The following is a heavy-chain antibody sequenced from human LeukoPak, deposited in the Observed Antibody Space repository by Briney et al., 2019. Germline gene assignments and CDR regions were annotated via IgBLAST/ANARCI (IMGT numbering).Heavy chain of an antibody. J-gene: IGHJ6*04. Sequence: PSETLSLTCAVYGGSFSGYYWSWIRQPPGKGLEWIGEINHSGSTNYNPSLKSRVTISVDTPKNQFSLKLSSVTAADTAVYYCASLPRPNCSSTSCYELDVWGKGTTVTVSS. V-gene: IGHV4-34*01. D-gene: IGHD2-2*01. CDR3: ASLPRPNCSSTSCYELDV. CDR1: GGSFSGYY. CDR2: INHSGST.